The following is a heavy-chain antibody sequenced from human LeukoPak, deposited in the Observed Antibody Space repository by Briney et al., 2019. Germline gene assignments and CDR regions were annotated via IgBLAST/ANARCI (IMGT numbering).Heavy chain of an antibody. CDR2: IYYSGST. Sequence: SSETLSLTFTVSGGSISSSSYYWGWIRQPPGKGLEWIGSIYYSGSTYYNPSLKSRVTISVDTSKNQFSLKLSSVTAADTAVYYCARDLIVGATRAYFDYWGQGTLVTVSS. J-gene: IGHJ4*02. CDR1: GGSISSSSYY. V-gene: IGHV4-39*07. CDR3: ARDLIVGATRAYFDY. D-gene: IGHD1-26*01.